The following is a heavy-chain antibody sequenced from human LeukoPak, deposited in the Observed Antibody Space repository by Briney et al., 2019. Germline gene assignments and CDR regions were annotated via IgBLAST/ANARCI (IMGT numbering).Heavy chain of an antibody. V-gene: IGHV4-59*08. CDR1: GXSIRSYY. J-gene: IGHJ6*02. CDR2: IYYDGST. Sequence: SETLSLTCTVSGXSIRSYYWSWIRQPPGKGLESIGYIYYDGSTNYNPSLKSRVTMSVDTSKNQFSLKLSSVPAADTAVYFCTRHTPVRLSSGYYFGMDVWGQGTTVTVSS. CDR3: TRHTPVRLSSGYYFGMDV.